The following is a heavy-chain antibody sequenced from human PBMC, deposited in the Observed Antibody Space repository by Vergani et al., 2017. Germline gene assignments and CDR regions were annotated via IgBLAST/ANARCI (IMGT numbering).Heavy chain of an antibody. J-gene: IGHJ6*02. CDR2: IHHSGDT. Sequence: QVQLQESGPGLVKPSETLTLTCDVSDSSIMTNPYWGWFRQSPGKGLEWIGWIHHSGDTHYNSSLKSRVYISMVSSSKFSLSLNSVTAADTAIYYCARHRGSWGFFPSSYFFGMDVWGHGTTVTVSS. V-gene: IGHV4-38-2*01. CDR3: ARHRGSWGFFPSSYFFGMDV. D-gene: IGHD3-10*01. CDR1: DSSIMTNPY.